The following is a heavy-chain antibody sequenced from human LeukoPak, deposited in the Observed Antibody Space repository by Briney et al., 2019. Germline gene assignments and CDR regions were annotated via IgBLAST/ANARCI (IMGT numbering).Heavy chain of an antibody. CDR1: GFTFSSYS. V-gene: IGHV3-21*01. CDR2: ISSSSSYI. J-gene: IGHJ4*02. CDR3: ARNLGGYSYGSHSDY. Sequence: PGGSLRLSCAASGFTFSSYSMNWVRQAPGKGLEWVSSISSSSSYIYYADSVKGRFTISRDNAKNSLYLQMNSLRAEDTAVYYCARNLGGYSYGSHSDYWGQGTLVTVSS. D-gene: IGHD5-18*01.